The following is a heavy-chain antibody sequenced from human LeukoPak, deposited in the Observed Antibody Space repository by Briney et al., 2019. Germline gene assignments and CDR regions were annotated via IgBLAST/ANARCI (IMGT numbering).Heavy chain of an antibody. Sequence: GGSLRLSCAASGFTFSSYAMNWVRQAPGKGLEWVSVISGSGGSTYYADSVKGRFTISRDNSKNTLYLQMNSLRAEDTAVYYCAKDRTSGGSGPRFDPWGQGTLVTVSS. CDR2: ISGSGGST. CDR3: AKDRTSGGSGPRFDP. D-gene: IGHD3-10*01. CDR1: GFTFSSYA. V-gene: IGHV3-23*01. J-gene: IGHJ5*02.